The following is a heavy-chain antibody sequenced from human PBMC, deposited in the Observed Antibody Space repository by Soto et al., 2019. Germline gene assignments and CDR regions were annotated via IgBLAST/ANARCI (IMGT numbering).Heavy chain of an antibody. Sequence: ETLSLTCAVYGGSFSGYYWSWIRQPPGKGLEWIGEINHSGSTNYNPSLKSRVTISVDTSKNQFSLKLSSVTAADTAVYYCARRGQLVLRGFDYWGQGTLVTVSS. CDR2: INHSGST. D-gene: IGHD6-6*01. CDR1: GGSFSGYY. CDR3: ARRGQLVLRGFDY. J-gene: IGHJ4*02. V-gene: IGHV4-34*01.